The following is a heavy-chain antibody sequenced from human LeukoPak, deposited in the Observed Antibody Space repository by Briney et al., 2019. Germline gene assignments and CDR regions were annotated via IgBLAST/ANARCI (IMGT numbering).Heavy chain of an antibody. CDR3: ARELAVPAAMPPYNYYYYMDV. J-gene: IGHJ6*03. D-gene: IGHD2-2*01. V-gene: IGHV4-61*02. Sequence: PSQTLSLTCTVSGGSISSGSYYWSWIRQPAGKGLEWIGRIYTSGSTNYNPSLKSRVTISVDTSKNQFSLKLSSVTAADTAVYYCARELAVPAAMPPYNYYYYMDVWGKGTTVTVSS. CDR2: IYTSGST. CDR1: GGSISSGSYY.